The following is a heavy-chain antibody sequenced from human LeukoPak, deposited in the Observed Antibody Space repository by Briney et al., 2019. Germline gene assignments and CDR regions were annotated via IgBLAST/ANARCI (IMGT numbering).Heavy chain of an antibody. J-gene: IGHJ4*02. V-gene: IGHV3-7*01. Sequence: GGSLRLSCAASGFTFSSYWMSWVRQAPGKGLEWVANIKHDGSEKYYVASVEGRFTISKDNAKNSVHLQMNSLRPEDTVVYYCVKDRGGYVKYKTFDYWGQGTLVTVSS. CDR3: VKDRGGYVKYKTFDY. CDR2: IKHDGSEK. CDR1: GFTFSSYW. D-gene: IGHD5-12*01.